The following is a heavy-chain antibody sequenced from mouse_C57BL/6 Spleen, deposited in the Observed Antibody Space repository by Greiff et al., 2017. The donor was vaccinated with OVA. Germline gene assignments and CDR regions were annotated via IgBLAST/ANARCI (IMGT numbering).Heavy chain of an antibody. J-gene: IGHJ4*01. Sequence: QQPGAELVKPGASVKVSCKASGYTFTSYWMHWVKQRPGQGLEWIGRIHPSDSDTNYNQKFKGKATLTVDKSSSTAYMQLSSLTSEDSAVYYCAIRLRQLRRYYAMDYWGQGTSVTVSS. D-gene: IGHD3-2*02. CDR1: GYTFTSYW. CDR3: AIRLRQLRRYYAMDY. CDR2: IHPSDSDT. V-gene: IGHV1-74*01.